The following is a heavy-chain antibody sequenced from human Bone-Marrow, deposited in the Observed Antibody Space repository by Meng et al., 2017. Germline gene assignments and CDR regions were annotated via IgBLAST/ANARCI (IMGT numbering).Heavy chain of an antibody. CDR3: ARGFYSDASGPFDY. CDR2: INHSGST. V-gene: IGHV4-34*01. Sequence: GSLRLSCAVYGGSFSGYYWSWIRQPPGKGLEWIGEINHSGSTNYNPSLKSRVTILQDASENQFSLKLSSVTAADTALYYCARGFYSDASGPFDYWGQGTLVTVSS. D-gene: IGHD2-15*01. CDR1: GGSFSGYY. J-gene: IGHJ4*02.